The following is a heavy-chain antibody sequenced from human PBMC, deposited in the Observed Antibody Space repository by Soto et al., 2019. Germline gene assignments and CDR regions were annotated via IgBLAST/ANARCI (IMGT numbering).Heavy chain of an antibody. Sequence: QVQLVQSGGEVKKPGASVKVSCKASGYTFTNYGISWVRQAPGQGLEWMGWINVYNGNTKYAQKVQGRVTMTTDTATSTGYMELRSLRSDDTAVYYCARGVGSGSYYNQYHWFDTWGQGTLVTVSS. V-gene: IGHV1-18*01. CDR3: ARGVGSGSYYNQYHWFDT. CDR1: GYTFTNYG. J-gene: IGHJ5*02. D-gene: IGHD3-10*01. CDR2: INVYNGNT.